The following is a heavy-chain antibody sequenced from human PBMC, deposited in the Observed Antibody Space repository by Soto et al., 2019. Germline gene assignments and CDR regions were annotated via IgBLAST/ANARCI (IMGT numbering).Heavy chain of an antibody. CDR3: ARGGITMIPNGFAP. V-gene: IGHV4-34*01. CDR1: GGSFSGYY. CDR2: INHSGST. D-gene: IGHD3-22*01. Sequence: PSETLSLTCAVYGGSFSGYYWSWIRQPPGKGLEWIGEINHSGSTNYKPSLKSRVTISVDTSKNQFSLKLSSVTAADTAVYYCARGGITMIPNGFAPGGQGTLVTVS. J-gene: IGHJ5*02.